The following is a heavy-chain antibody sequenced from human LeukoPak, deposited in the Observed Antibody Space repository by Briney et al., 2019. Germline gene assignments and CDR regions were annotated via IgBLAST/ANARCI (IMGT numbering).Heavy chain of an antibody. V-gene: IGHV3-7*01. Sequence: GGSLRLSCEASGFSMSVYWMSWVRQAPGKGLEWVGNIKQGGSERNYVDSVKGRFTISRDNAKKSLYLQINSLRAEDTAVYYCARDRLRSGWLTDYWGQGTLVTVSS. CDR2: IKQGGSER. J-gene: IGHJ4*02. CDR1: GFSMSVYW. CDR3: ARDRLRSGWLTDY. D-gene: IGHD6-19*01.